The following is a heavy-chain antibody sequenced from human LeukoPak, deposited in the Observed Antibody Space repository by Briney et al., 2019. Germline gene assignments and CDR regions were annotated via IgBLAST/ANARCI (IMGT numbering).Heavy chain of an antibody. J-gene: IGHJ5*02. V-gene: IGHV1-69*05. CDR3: SREAGYFSRTRCYSGFDP. CDR1: GGTFSSYA. CDR2: IIPIFGTA. Sequence: GSSVKVSCKASGGTFSSYAISWVRQAPGQGLEWMGGIIPIFGTANYAQKFQGRVTITTDESTSTAYMELSSLRSEDTAVYYLSREAGYFSRTRCYSGFDPWGQGTLVTVSS. D-gene: IGHD2-2*01.